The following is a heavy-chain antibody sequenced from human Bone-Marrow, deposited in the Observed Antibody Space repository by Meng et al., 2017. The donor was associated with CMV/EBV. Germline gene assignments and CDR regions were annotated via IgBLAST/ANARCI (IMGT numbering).Heavy chain of an antibody. CDR1: GFTFNTYD. J-gene: IGHJ6*02. CDR3: ARREVRFLEWLSPPRGGMDV. CDR2: IGTRGDT. V-gene: IGHV3-13*01. D-gene: IGHD3-3*01. Sequence: GESLKISCAASGFTFNTYDLHWVRQTTREGLEWVSGIGTRGDTYYASSVKGRFTISRENAKKSFYLQMNSLRAEDTAVYYCARREVRFLEWLSPPRGGMDVWGQGTTVTVPS.